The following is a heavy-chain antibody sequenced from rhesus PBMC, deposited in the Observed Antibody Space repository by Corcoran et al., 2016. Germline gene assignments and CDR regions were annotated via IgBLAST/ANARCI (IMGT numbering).Heavy chain of an antibody. CDR1: GGSFSSYW. J-gene: IGHJ4*01. CDR3: ARSPRNTVTIDY. D-gene: IGHD4-23*01. Sequence: QVQLQESGPGLVKPSETLSLTCAVPGGSFSSYWWSWIRQPPGKGLEWIGDNNGNVGSTNYNPPLKSRVSVSKDVSKNQFSLRLSSVTAADTAVYYCARSPRNTVTIDYWGQGVLVTVSS. CDR2: NNGNVGST. V-gene: IGHV4-80*01.